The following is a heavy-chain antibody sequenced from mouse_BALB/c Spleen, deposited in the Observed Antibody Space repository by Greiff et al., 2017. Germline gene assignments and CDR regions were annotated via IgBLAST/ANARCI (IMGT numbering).Heavy chain of an antibody. V-gene: IGHV14-4*02. J-gene: IGHJ4*01. CDR3: MPPYYGSSYDYYAMDY. CDR2: IDPENGDT. D-gene: IGHD1-1*01. CDR1: GFNIKDYY. Sequence: EVQLQQSGAELVRSGASVKLSCTASGFNIKDYYMHWVKQRPEQGLEWIGWIDPENGDTEYAPKFQGKATMTADTSSNTAYLQLSSLTSEDTAVYYCMPPYYGSSYDYYAMDYWGQGTSVTVSS.